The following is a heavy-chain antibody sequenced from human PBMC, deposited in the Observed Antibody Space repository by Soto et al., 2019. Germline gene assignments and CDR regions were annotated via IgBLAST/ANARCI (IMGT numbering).Heavy chain of an antibody. D-gene: IGHD2-15*01. V-gene: IGHV1-8*01. CDR3: ARFKCSGGSCYVDY. CDR2: MNPNSGNT. CDR1: GYTFTSYD. J-gene: IGHJ4*02. Sequence: GASVKGSCKASGYTFTSYDSNWVRQATGQGLEWMGWMNPNSGNTGYAQKFQGRVTMTRNTSISTAYMELSSLRSEDTAVYYCARFKCSGGSCYVDYWGQGTLVTVSS.